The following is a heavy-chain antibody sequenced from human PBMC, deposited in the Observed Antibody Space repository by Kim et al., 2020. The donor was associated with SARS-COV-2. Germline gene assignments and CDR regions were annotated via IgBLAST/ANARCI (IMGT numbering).Heavy chain of an antibody. CDR1: GYNFNRKW. CDR3: VRVADHCSSSSCPPLDH. V-gene: IGHV5-51*01. J-gene: IGHJ4*02. D-gene: IGHD2-15*01. Sequence: GESLKISCNGSGYNFNRKWIGWVRQMPGKGLEWMGVIYPGDSDVRYSPPFWGQVTMSVVKSSSTAYLQWSSLTASDSAMYYCVRVADHCSSSSCPPLDHWGKETLVTVSS. CDR2: IYPGDSDV.